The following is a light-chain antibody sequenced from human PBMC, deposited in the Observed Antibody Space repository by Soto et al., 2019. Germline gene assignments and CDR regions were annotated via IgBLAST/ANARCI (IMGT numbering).Light chain of an antibody. CDR3: QQYDTLPPWT. V-gene: IGKV3-15*01. CDR2: AVS. CDR1: QSVSTN. J-gene: IGKJ1*01. Sequence: EIVMTQSPATLSVSPGERATLSCRASQSVSTNVAWYQQKPGQAPRLLMYAVSTRATGVPARFSGSGSGIEFTLTISSLQSEDFAVYYCQQYDTLPPWTFGQGTKVEIK.